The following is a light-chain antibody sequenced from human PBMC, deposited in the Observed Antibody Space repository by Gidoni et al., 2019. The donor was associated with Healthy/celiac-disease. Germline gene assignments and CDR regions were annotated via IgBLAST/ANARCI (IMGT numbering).Light chain of an antibody. CDR2: GNS. J-gene: IGLJ2*01. CDR1: SANIGAGYD. Sequence: QSVLTPPHSVSRAPGQRVTISCTGSSANIGAGYDVNWYQQLPGTAPKLLIYGNSNRPSGVPDRFAGSKSGTSASLAITGLQAEDEADYYCQSYDSSLSGVVFGGGTKLTVL. CDR3: QSYDSSLSGVV. V-gene: IGLV1-40*01.